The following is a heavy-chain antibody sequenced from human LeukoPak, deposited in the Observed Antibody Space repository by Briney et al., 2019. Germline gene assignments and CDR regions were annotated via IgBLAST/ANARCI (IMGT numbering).Heavy chain of an antibody. V-gene: IGHV3-23*01. J-gene: IGHJ4*02. CDR2: ISGSGGST. CDR3: AKGRRRIQLPSGDY. Sequence: GGSLRLSCAASGFTFSSYAMSWVRQAPGKGLEWVSAISGSGGSTYYADSVKGRFTISRDNSKNTLYLQMNSLRAEDTAVYYCAKGRRRIQLPSGDYWGQGTLVTVSS. CDR1: GFTFSSYA. D-gene: IGHD5-18*01.